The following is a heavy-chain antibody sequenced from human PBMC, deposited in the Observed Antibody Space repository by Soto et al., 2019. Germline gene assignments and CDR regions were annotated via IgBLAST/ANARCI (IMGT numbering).Heavy chain of an antibody. CDR1: GGSLSTNP. J-gene: IGHJ4*02. CDR3: ARRHSGGFFRCFDS. V-gene: IGHV1-69*06. CDR2: TGSGTGPG. Sequence: QVQLVQSGTEVKKPGSSVKVSCKASGGSLSTNPISWVRQAPGQGLEWMGGTGSGTGPGNHAQKFQGRLMVTADKSTSTVYMELTMLSSEDAAVYYCARRHSGGFFRCFDSWGQGTLVTVSS. D-gene: IGHD2-15*01.